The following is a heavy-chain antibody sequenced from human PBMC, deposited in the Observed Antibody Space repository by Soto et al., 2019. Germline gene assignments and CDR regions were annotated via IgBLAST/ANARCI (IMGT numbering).Heavy chain of an antibody. Sequence: EVQLLESGGGLVQPGGSLRLSCAASGFTFSSYAMSWVRQAPEKGLEWVSAISGSGGSTYYADSVKGRFTISRDNSKNTLYLQMNSLRAEDTAVYYCAKDGLGFGELPYSDYWGQGTLVTVSS. CDR1: GFTFSSYA. J-gene: IGHJ4*02. V-gene: IGHV3-23*01. CDR3: AKDGLGFGELPYSDY. D-gene: IGHD3-10*01. CDR2: ISGSGGST.